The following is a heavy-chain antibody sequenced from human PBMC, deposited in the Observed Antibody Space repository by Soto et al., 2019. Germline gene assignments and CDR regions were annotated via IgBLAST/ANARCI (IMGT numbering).Heavy chain of an antibody. CDR3: AGAGGLGAVAVDC. CDR2: IYHSGST. V-gene: IGHV4-30-2*01. J-gene: IGHJ4*02. Sequence: QLQLQESGSGLVKPSQTLSLTCAVSGGSISSGGYSWSWIRQPPGKGLEWIGYIYHSGSTYYNPSLKSRVTISVDRAKNQFSLKLNSVTAADTAVYYCAGAGGLGAVAVDCWGQGTLVTVSS. CDR1: GGSISSGGYS. D-gene: IGHD6-19*01.